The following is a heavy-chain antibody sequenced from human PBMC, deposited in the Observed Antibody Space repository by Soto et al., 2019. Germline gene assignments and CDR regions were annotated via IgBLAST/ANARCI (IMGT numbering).Heavy chain of an antibody. J-gene: IGHJ6*02. V-gene: IGHV3-30*18. Sequence: PGGSLRLSCAASGFTFSTYGMHWIRQAPGKGLEWVALISYDGSNRNSADCVKGLFTISRDNSKNTLYLQMNSLRVEDTAVYYCAKDEVRTPSLYAMDVWGQGTTVTVSS. CDR2: ISYDGSNR. D-gene: IGHD3-10*01. CDR3: AKDEVRTPSLYAMDV. CDR1: GFTFSTYG.